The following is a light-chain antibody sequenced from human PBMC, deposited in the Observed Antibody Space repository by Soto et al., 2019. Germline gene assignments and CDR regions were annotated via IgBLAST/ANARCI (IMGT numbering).Light chain of an antibody. CDR3: SSYAGSNNYV. V-gene: IGLV2-8*01. CDR1: SSDVGAYDS. Sequence: QSVLTQTPSASGSPGQSVTMSCTGTSSDVGAYDSVSWYQHHPGKAPKALIYEVSKRPSGVPDRFSGSKSGNTASLTVSGLQAEDEADYFCSSYAGSNNYVFGTGTKVTVL. J-gene: IGLJ1*01. CDR2: EVS.